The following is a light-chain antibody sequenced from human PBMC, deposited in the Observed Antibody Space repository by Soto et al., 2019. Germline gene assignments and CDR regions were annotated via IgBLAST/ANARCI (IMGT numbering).Light chain of an antibody. V-gene: IGKV3-20*01. CDR3: QQYASAPLT. J-gene: IGKJ4*01. CDR2: GAF. CDR1: QTVSKNY. Sequence: DIVLTQSPGTLSLSPGERATLSCRASQTVSKNYLAWFQQNSGQAPRLLISGAFNRATGIPDRFSGSGTGTDFTLIISRLEPEDFTMYYCQQYASAPLTFGGGTKVEIK.